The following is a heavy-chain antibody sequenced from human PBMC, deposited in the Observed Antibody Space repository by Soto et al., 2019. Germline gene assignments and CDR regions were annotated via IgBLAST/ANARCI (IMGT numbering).Heavy chain of an antibody. D-gene: IGHD1-26*01. CDR3: ARAKYSESFTYYYYGMDV. J-gene: IGHJ6*02. CDR1: GFTFSSYS. CDR2: ISSSSNAI. Sequence: GGSLRLSCAASGFTFSSYSMNWVRQAPGKGLEWISYISSSSNAIYYADSVKGRFTISRDNAKNSLYLQMNSLRDEDSAVYSCARAKYSESFTYYYYGMDVWGQGTTVTVSS. V-gene: IGHV3-48*02.